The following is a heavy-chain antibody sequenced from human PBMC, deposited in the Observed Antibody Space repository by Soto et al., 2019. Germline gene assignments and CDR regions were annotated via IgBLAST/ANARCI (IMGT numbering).Heavy chain of an antibody. CDR3: AREATVLITAAQPSHFDY. V-gene: IGHV1-18*01. Sequence: XSVMLSCKGYGYHLMKYGINWVRQAPGQGLEWVGWISPYSGYTHSAQKFHGRLTLTTDTAASTAYMELEVLRSADTALYFCAREATVLITAAQPSHFDYWGQGTLVTVS. D-gene: IGHD2-8*01. CDR2: ISPYSGYT. CDR1: GYHLMKYG. J-gene: IGHJ4*02.